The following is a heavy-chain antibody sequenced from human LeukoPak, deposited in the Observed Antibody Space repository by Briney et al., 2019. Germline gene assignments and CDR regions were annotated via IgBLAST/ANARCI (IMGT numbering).Heavy chain of an antibody. CDR1: GFTFSSCG. Sequence: PGGSLRLSCAASGFTFSSCGMHWVRQAPGKGLEWVAFIRYDGSNKYYADSVKGRFTISRDNSKNTLYLQMNSLRAEDTAVYYCAKGTDIVVVPAALDYWGQGTLVTVSS. V-gene: IGHV3-30*02. J-gene: IGHJ4*02. CDR3: AKGTDIVVVPAALDY. CDR2: IRYDGSNK. D-gene: IGHD2-2*01.